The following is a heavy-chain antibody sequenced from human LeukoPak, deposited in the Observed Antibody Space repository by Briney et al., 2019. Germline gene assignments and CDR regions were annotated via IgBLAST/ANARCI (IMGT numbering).Heavy chain of an antibody. J-gene: IGHJ4*02. Sequence: KPSETLSLTCAVYGGSFSGYYWSWIRQSPGKGLEWIGEINHSGSTNYNPSLKSRVTISVDTSKNQFSLKLSSVTAADTAVYYCARDHGRWLQLRFPYYFDYWGQGTLVTVSS. D-gene: IGHD5-24*01. V-gene: IGHV4-34*01. CDR2: INHSGST. CDR1: GGSFSGYY. CDR3: ARDHGRWLQLRFPYYFDY.